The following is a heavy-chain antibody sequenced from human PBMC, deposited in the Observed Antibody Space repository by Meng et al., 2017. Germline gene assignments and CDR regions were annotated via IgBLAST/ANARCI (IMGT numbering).Heavy chain of an antibody. CDR1: GYTFTGYY. CDR2: INPNSGGT. V-gene: IGHV1-2*06. Sequence: ASVKVSCKASGYTFTGYYMHWVRQAPGQGLEWMGRINPNSGGTNYAQKLQGRVTMTTDTSTSTAYMELRSLRSDDTAVYYCARLSGYDATSADIWGQGTMVTVSS. D-gene: IGHD5-12*01. J-gene: IGHJ3*02. CDR3: ARLSGYDATSADI.